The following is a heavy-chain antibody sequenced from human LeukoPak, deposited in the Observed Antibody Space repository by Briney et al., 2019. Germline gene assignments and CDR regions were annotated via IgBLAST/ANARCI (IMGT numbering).Heavy chain of an antibody. CDR2: INHSGST. Sequence: PSETLSLTCAVYGGSFSGYYWSWIRQPPGKGLEWIGEINHSGSTNYNPSLKSRVTISVDTSKNQFSLKLSSVTAADTAVYYCARLYRKQWLAAVDRDAFDIWGQGTMVTVSS. CDR3: ARLYRKQWLAAVDRDAFDI. CDR1: GGSFSGYY. J-gene: IGHJ3*02. D-gene: IGHD6-19*01. V-gene: IGHV4-34*01.